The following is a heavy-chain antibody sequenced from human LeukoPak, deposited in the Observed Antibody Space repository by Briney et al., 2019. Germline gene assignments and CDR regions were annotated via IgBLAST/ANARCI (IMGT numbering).Heavy chain of an antibody. CDR1: GGSISSGGYY. J-gene: IGHJ5*02. Sequence: NPSETLSLTCTVSGGSISSGGYYWSWIRQHPGKGLEWIGYIYYSGSTYYNPSLKSRVTISVDTSKNQFSLKLSSVTAADTAVYYYARAIGVTFGGVISDWFDPWGQGTLVTVSS. CDR3: ARAIGVTFGGVISDWFDP. D-gene: IGHD3-16*01. CDR2: IYYSGST. V-gene: IGHV4-31*03.